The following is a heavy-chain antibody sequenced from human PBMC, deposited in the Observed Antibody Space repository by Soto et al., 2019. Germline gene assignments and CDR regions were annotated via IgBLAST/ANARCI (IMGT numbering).Heavy chain of an antibody. J-gene: IGHJ4*02. V-gene: IGHV4-34*01. CDR3: ARGRIYDYVWGSYRYGDFDY. CDR1: GVSFSGYY. CDR2: INHSGST. D-gene: IGHD3-16*02. Sequence: SENLSLTCAVYGVSFSGYYWSGIRQPPGKGLEWIGEINHSGSTNYNPSLTSRVTISVDTSKNQFSLKLSSVTAADTAVYYCARGRIYDYVWGSYRYGDFDYWGQGTMVTVS.